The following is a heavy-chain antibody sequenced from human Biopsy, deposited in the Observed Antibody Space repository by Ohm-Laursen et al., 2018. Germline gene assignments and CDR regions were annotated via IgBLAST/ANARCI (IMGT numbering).Heavy chain of an antibody. V-gene: IGHV4-59*01. J-gene: IGHJ4*02. D-gene: IGHD2-2*01. CDR1: GGSISGYH. CDR3: ARMPHFDY. CDR2: ISYTGGI. Sequence: TLTLTCPVSGGSISGYHWSWIRKSPGKGLEWLAYISYTGGITSNPSLNGRATMSLDTSKNQFSLRLIYVTAADTAVYFCARMPHFDYWGQGILVTVSS.